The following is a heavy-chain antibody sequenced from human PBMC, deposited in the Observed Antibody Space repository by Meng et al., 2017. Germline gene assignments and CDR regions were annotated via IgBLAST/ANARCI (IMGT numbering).Heavy chain of an antibody. CDR3: ATHTAMVIYYFDY. CDR1: GFTFSSYA. D-gene: IGHD5-18*01. V-gene: IGHV3-21*01. CDR2: ISSSSSYI. Sequence: VLLVESAGGVVQPWRSLRLSCAASGFTFSSYAMHWVRQAPGKGLEWVSSISSSSSYIYYADSVKGRFTISRDNAKNSLYLQMNSLRAEDTAVYYCATHTAMVIYYFDYWGQGTLVTVSS. J-gene: IGHJ4*02.